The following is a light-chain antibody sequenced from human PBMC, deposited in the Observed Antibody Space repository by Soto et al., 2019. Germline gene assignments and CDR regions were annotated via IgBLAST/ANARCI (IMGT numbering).Light chain of an antibody. Sequence: QSASVSGSPGQSITISCTGTTRDVGGYNYVSWYRQHPGKAPKLMIYDVTNRPSGVSDRFSGSKSGNTASLTISGLQAEDEADYFCSSYTSSSHVVFGGGTKLTVL. J-gene: IGLJ2*01. CDR1: TRDVGGYNY. V-gene: IGLV2-14*03. CDR3: SSYTSSSHVV. CDR2: DVT.